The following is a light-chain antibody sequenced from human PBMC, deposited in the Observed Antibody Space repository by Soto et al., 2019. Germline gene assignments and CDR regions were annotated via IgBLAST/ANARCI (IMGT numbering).Light chain of an antibody. CDR1: QSISTY. V-gene: IGKV1-33*01. CDR3: QHYDFLLRRT. Sequence: DIQMTQSAPSLSASLGDRVTITCRASQSISTYVNWYQQKLGKAPKLLIHAASSLQSGVPSRFSGSGSGTDFTLTISSLQPEDIATYYCQHYDFLLRRTFGQGTKVDIK. CDR2: AAS. J-gene: IGKJ1*01.